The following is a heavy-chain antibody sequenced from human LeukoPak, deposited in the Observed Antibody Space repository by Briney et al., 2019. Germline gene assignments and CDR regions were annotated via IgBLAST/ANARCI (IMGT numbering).Heavy chain of an antibody. CDR1: GGSVSSGSSY. J-gene: IGHJ4*02. CDR2: IYYSGST. CDR3: ARSLITVAGATAGFDF. D-gene: IGHD6-19*01. V-gene: IGHV4-61*01. Sequence: SETLSLTCTVSGGSVSSGSSYWSWIRQPPGKGLEWIAYIYYSGSTNYNPSLKNRVTISVDTSKNQFSLKVSSVTAADTAVYYCARSLITVAGATAGFDFWGQGTLVTVSS.